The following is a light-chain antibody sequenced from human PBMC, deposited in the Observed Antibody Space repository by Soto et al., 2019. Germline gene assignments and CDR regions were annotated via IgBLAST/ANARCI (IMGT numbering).Light chain of an antibody. J-gene: IGKJ2*01. V-gene: IGKV1-5*03. CDR2: KAS. Sequence: DIQMTQSPSTLSASVGDRVTITCRASQSISSWLAWYQQKAGKAPKLLIYKASSLESGVPARFSDSGSGTEFTLTISSLQPDDFATYYCQQYNSYPPYTFGQGTKLEIK. CDR3: QQYNSYPPYT. CDR1: QSISSW.